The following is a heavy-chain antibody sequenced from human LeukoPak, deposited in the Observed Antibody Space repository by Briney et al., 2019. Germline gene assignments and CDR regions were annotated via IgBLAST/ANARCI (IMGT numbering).Heavy chain of an antibody. D-gene: IGHD3-16*01. V-gene: IGHV1-69*01. CDR3: ARGRTYYDYVWGFYGMDV. Sequence: SVKVSCKASGGTFSSYAISWVRQAPGQGLEWMGGIIPIFGTANYAQKFQGRVTITADESTSTAYMELSSLRSEDTAVYSCARGRTYYDYVWGFYGMDVWGQGTTVTVSS. CDR2: IIPIFGTA. CDR1: GGTFSSYA. J-gene: IGHJ6*02.